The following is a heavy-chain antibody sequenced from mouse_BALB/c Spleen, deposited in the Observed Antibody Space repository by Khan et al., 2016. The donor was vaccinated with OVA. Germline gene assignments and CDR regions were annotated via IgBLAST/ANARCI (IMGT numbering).Heavy chain of an antibody. D-gene: IGHD1-1*01. CDR2: IGPGSSNT. V-gene: IGHV1S41*01. Sequence: DLVKPGTSVKLSCKASGYTFTSYWMNWIKQRPGQGLEWIGRIGPGSSNTDYNEKFKGKAALTVDTSSSTAYIQLSSLTSEDSAVYFCSRYDYYGRSLYALDYWGQGTSVTVSS. J-gene: IGHJ4*01. CDR3: SRYDYYGRSLYALDY. CDR1: GYTFTSYW.